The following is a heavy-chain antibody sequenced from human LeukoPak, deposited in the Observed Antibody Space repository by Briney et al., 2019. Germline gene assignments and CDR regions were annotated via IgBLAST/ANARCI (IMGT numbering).Heavy chain of an antibody. CDR2: IKRKTDGGTT. CDR1: GFTFSDAW. V-gene: IGHV3-15*07. CDR3: TTGNWGPY. J-gene: IGHJ4*02. Sequence: TGGSLRLSCAASGFTFSDAWMNWVRQAPGKGLEWVGRIKRKTDGGTTDYAAPVKGRFTISRDDSINTLYLQMNSLKTEDTAVYYCTTGNWGPYWGQGTLVTVSS. D-gene: IGHD7-27*01.